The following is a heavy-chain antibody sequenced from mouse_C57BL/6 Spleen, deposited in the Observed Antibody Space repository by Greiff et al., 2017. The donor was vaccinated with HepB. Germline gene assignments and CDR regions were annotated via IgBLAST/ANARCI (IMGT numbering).Heavy chain of an antibody. V-gene: IGHV1-9*01. CDR1: GYTFTGYW. J-gene: IGHJ2*01. D-gene: IGHD2-3*01. Sequence: SGAELMKPGASVKLSCKATGYTFTGYWIEWVKQRPGHGLEWIGEILPGSGSTNYNEKFKSKATLTVDKSSSTAYMQLSSLTSEDSAVYYCARSDGYGYFDYWGQGTTLTVSS. CDR2: ILPGSGST. CDR3: ARSDGYGYFDY.